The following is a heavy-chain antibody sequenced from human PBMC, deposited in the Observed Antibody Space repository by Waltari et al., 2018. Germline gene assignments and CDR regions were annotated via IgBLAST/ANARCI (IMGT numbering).Heavy chain of an antibody. CDR1: GYTFTDFY. D-gene: IGHD2-2*01. J-gene: IGHJ4*02. CDR3: ARAGSTLIWGVAE. CDR2: VNPNGGRK. Sequence: QVQLVQSGAEVKKPGASVKVSCKASGYTFTDFYMHWVRQAPGQGLEWMGIVNPNGGRKTAAQTLQDRVTMTRDTSTSTVYMELSSLRSEDTAVYYCARAGSTLIWGVAEWGQGTLVTVSS. V-gene: IGHV1-46*04.